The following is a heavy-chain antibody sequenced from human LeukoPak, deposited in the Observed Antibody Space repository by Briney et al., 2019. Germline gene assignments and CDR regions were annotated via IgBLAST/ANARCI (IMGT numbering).Heavy chain of an antibody. CDR2: INHSGST. Sequence: PSETLSLTCAVYGGSFSGYYWSWIRQPPGKGLEWIGEINHSGSTNYNPSLKSRVTISVDTSKNQFSLKLSSVTAADTAVYYCARRPPTAMVIGYWGQGTLVTVSS. J-gene: IGHJ4*02. CDR1: GGSFSGYY. D-gene: IGHD5-18*01. CDR3: ARRPPTAMVIGY. V-gene: IGHV4-34*01.